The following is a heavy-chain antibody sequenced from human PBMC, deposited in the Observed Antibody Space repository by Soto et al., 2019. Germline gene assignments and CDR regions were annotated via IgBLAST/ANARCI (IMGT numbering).Heavy chain of an antibody. Sequence: LSLTCAVYGGSFSGYYWSWIRQPPGKGLEWIGEINHSGSTNYNPSLKSRVTISVDTSKNQFSLKLSSVTAADTAVYYCARGLKRTYCSGGSCYFDYWGQGTLVTVSS. CDR3: ARGLKRTYCSGGSCYFDY. CDR2: INHSGST. V-gene: IGHV4-34*01. D-gene: IGHD2-15*01. J-gene: IGHJ4*02. CDR1: GGSFSGYY.